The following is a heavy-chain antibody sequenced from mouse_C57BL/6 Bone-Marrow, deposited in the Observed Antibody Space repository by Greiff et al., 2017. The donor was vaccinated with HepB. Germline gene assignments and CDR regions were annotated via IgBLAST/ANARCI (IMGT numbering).Heavy chain of an antibody. D-gene: IGHD1-1*01. V-gene: IGHV5-4*01. J-gene: IGHJ3*01. CDR3: AREETVVATRAWFAY. CDR1: GFTFSSYA. CDR2: ISDGGSYT. Sequence: EVQLQESGGGLVKPGGSLKLSCAASGFTFSSYAMSWVRQTPEKRLEWVATISDGGSYTYYPDNVKGRFTISRDNAKNNLYLQMSHLKPEDTAMYYCAREETVVATRAWFAYWGQGTLVTVSA.